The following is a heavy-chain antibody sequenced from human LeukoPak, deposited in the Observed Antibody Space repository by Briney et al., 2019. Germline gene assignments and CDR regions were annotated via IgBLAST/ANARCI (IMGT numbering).Heavy chain of an antibody. V-gene: IGHV3-9*01. Sequence: GGSLRLSCAASGFTFDDYAMHWVRQAPGKGLEWVSGISWNSGSIGYADSVKGRFTISRDNAKNSLYLQMNSLRAEDTAVYYCAKDEWLVPRSVFDYWGQGTLVTVSS. D-gene: IGHD6-19*01. CDR3: AKDEWLVPRSVFDY. J-gene: IGHJ4*02. CDR1: GFTFDDYA. CDR2: ISWNSGSI.